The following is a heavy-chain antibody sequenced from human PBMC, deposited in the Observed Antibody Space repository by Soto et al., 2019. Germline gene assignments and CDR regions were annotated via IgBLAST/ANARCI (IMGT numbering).Heavy chain of an antibody. D-gene: IGHD4-17*01. CDR3: ARSMTTVTTNDY. V-gene: IGHV4-59*12. CDR2: IYYSGST. Sequence: PSETLSLTCAVSGGSISGYYWSWIRQPPGKGLEWIGHIYYSGSTTYNPSLKSRVTISIDMSKNQFSLKLSSVTAADTAVYYCARSMTTVTTNDYWGQGSLVTVSS. J-gene: IGHJ4*02. CDR1: GGSISGYY.